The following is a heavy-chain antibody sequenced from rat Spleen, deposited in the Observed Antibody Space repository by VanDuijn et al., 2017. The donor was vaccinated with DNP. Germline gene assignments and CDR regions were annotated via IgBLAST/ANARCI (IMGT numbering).Heavy chain of an antibody. J-gene: IGHJ2*01. CDR1: GFSLTSYG. CDR3: TRDFNYGSYFDY. D-gene: IGHD1-3*01. Sequence: QVQMKETGPGLVQTTQTLSVTCTVSGFSLTSYGVHWVRQAPGKGLEWMGMIWGDGSTNYNSALKSRLSISRDTSKSQVFLKMNSLQTEDTAIYYCTRDFNYGSYFDYWGQGVMVTVSS. CDR2: IWGDGST. V-gene: IGHV2-77*01.